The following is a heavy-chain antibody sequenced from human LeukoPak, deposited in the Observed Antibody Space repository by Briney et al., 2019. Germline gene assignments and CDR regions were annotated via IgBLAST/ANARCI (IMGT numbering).Heavy chain of an antibody. D-gene: IGHD2-8*01. CDR2: INHSGST. CDR3: ARGQVLMVYGRQYYFDY. V-gene: IGHV4-34*01. Sequence: PGGSLRLSCAASGFTFSSYAMSWVRQPPGKGLEWIGEINHSGSTNYNPSLKSRVTISVDTSKNQFSLKLSSVTAADTAVYYCARGQVLMVYGRQYYFDYWGQGTLVTVSS. CDR1: GFTFSSYA. J-gene: IGHJ4*02.